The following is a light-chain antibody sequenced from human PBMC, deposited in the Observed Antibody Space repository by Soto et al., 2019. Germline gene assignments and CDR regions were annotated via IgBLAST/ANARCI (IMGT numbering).Light chain of an antibody. CDR1: SSDVGGYKY. CDR3: SSYTSSSTRV. Sequence: QSVLTQPASVSGSPGQSITISCTGTSSDVGGYKYVSWYQHHPGKAPKLMIYEVSNRPSGVSNRFSGSKSGNTASLTISGLQTEDAADYYCSSYTSSSTRVFGTGTKVTV. V-gene: IGLV2-14*01. J-gene: IGLJ1*01. CDR2: EVS.